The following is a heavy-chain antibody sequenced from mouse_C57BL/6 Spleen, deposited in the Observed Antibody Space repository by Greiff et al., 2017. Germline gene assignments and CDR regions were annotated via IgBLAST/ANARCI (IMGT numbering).Heavy chain of an antibody. Sequence: VQLQQSGPELVKPGASVKISCKASGYAFSSSWMNWVKQRPGKGLEWIGRIYPGDGDTNYNGKFKGKATLTADKSSSTAYMQLSSLTSEDSAVYFCARRDYPWYFDVWGTGTTVTVSS. D-gene: IGHD2-4*01. J-gene: IGHJ1*03. CDR2: IYPGDGDT. V-gene: IGHV1-82*01. CDR1: GYAFSSSW. CDR3: ARRDYPWYFDV.